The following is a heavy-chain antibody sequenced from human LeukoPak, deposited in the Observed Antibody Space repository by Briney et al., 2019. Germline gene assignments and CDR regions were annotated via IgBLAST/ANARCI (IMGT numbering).Heavy chain of an antibody. J-gene: IGHJ3*02. D-gene: IGHD6-19*01. CDR2: IYPGDSDT. Sequence: GESLKISCKGSGYSFTSYWIGWVRQMPGKGLEWMGIIYPGDSDTRYSPSFQGQVTISADKSISTAYLQWSSLKASDTAMYYCAGHPPPLYSSGWYSEADAFDIWGQGTMVTVSS. V-gene: IGHV5-51*01. CDR1: GYSFTSYW. CDR3: AGHPPPLYSSGWYSEADAFDI.